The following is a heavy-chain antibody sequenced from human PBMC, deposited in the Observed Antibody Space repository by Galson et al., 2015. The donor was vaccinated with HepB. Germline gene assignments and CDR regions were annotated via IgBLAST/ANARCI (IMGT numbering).Heavy chain of an antibody. CDR2: ISNDGSSK. CDR3: AREEYGSGWYGSVMGDWFDP. Sequence: SLRLSCAASGFTFSAYALHWVRQAPGRGLEWVAGISNDGSSKYYADSAKGRFTISRANSRNTIYLHMNSLRVEDTAIYYCAREEYGSGWYGSVMGDWFDPWGQGTLVTVSS. CDR1: GFTFSAYA. J-gene: IGHJ5*02. V-gene: IGHV3-30*04. D-gene: IGHD6-19*01.